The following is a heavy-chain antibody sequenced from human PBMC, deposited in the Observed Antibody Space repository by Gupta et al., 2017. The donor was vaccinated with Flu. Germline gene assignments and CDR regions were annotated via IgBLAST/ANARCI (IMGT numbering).Heavy chain of an antibody. J-gene: IGHJ5*02. D-gene: IGHD1-7*01. CDR2: INHGGGSK. V-gene: IGHV3-23*01. CDR1: GFTFSTYG. CDR3: AKTDDMNYKDWFDP. Sequence: ELPLLESGGGLVEPGGSLRLSCVGSGFTFSTYGMTWVRQGPGKGLEWVSTINHGGGSKYDADAVKGRFTISRDDSRKTLYLQLQRLSVEDTAVYYCAKTDDMNYKDWFDPWGQGTLVIVSS.